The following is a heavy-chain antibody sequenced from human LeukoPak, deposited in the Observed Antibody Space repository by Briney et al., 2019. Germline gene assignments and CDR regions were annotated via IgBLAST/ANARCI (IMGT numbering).Heavy chain of an antibody. CDR3: ARVGYCSGGSCYRGDYYFDH. J-gene: IGHJ4*02. CDR1: GGSISSYY. CDR2: IYYSGST. D-gene: IGHD2-15*01. V-gene: IGHV4-59*01. Sequence: PSETLSLTCTVSGGSISSYYWSWIRQPPGKGLEWIGYIYYSGSTNYNPSLKSRVTISVDTSRNQFSLKLSSVTAADTAVYYCARVGYCSGGSCYRGDYYFDHWGQGTLVTVSS.